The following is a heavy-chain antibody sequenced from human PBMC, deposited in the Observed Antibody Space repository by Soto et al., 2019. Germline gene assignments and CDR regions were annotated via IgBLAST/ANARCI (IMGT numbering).Heavy chain of an antibody. CDR1: GFTFSNAW. J-gene: IGHJ4*02. Sequence: GESLRLSCAASGFTFSNAWMSWVRQAPGKGLEWVGRIKSKTDGGTKDYAAPVKGRFTISRDDSKNTLYLQMNSLKTEDTAVYYCTTGGFVLGSFDYWGQGTLVTVSS. V-gene: IGHV3-15*01. D-gene: IGHD6-6*01. CDR2: IKSKTDGGTK. CDR3: TTGGFVLGSFDY.